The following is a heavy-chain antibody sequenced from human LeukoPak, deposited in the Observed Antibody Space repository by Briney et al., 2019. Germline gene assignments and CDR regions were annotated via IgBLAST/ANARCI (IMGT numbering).Heavy chain of an antibody. V-gene: IGHV3-23*01. CDR2: ISGSGGST. CDR1: GFTFSSDA. Sequence: GGSLRLSCAASGFTFSSDAMSWVRQAPGKGLEWVSAISGSGGSTYYADSVKGRFTISRDNSKNTLYLQMNSLRAEDTAVYYCAKDSYSCGGDCYSPSANWGQGTLVTVSS. J-gene: IGHJ4*02. D-gene: IGHD2-21*02. CDR3: AKDSYSCGGDCYSPSAN.